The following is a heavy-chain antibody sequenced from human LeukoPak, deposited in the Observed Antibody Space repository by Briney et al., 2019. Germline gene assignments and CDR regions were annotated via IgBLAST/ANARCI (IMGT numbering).Heavy chain of an antibody. J-gene: IGHJ5*02. CDR3: ARVLGSGGGFDP. CDR1: GGSFSGYY. CDR2: INHSGST. D-gene: IGHD3-10*01. Sequence: SETLSLTCAVYGGSFSGYYWSWIRQPPGKGLEWIGEINHSGSTNYNPSLKSRVTISVDTSKNQFSLKLSSVTAADTAVYYCARVLGSGGGFDPWGQGTLVTVSS. V-gene: IGHV4-34*01.